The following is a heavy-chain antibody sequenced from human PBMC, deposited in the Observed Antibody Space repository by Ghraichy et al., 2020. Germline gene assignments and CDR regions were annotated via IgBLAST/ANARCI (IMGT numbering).Heavy chain of an antibody. CDR1: GFTFSSYW. J-gene: IGHJ5*02. D-gene: IGHD3-3*01. V-gene: IGHV3-7*03. Sequence: GESLNISCAASGFTFSSYWMSWVRQAPGKGLEWVANIKQDGSEKYYVDSVKGRFTISRDNAKNSLYLQMNSLRAEDTAVYYCARDFIDFWSEGFDPWGQGTLVTVSS. CDR2: IKQDGSEK. CDR3: ARDFIDFWSEGFDP.